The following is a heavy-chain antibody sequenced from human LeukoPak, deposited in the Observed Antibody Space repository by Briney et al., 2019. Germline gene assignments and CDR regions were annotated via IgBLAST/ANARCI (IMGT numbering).Heavy chain of an antibody. J-gene: IGHJ4*02. CDR2: IYYSGST. CDR1: GGSISSSSYY. CDR3: ARHADSSGYGYFDY. V-gene: IGHV4-39*01. D-gene: IGHD3-22*01. Sequence: SETLSLTCTVSGGSISSSSYYWGWIRQPPGKGLEWIGSIYYSGSTYYNPSLKSRVTISVDTSKNQFSLKLSSVTAADTAVYYCARHADSSGYGYFDYWGQGTLVTVSS.